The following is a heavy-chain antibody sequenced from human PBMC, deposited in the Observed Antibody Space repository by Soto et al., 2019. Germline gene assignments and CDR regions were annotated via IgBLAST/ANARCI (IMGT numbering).Heavy chain of an antibody. D-gene: IGHD4-17*01. V-gene: IGHV4-30-4*01. J-gene: IGHJ4*02. CDR2: IYNSGGS. CDR1: GASVRSGDYY. Sequence: QVQLQESGPGLVKPSQTLSLTCSVSGASVRSGDYYWSSIRQAPGKGLEWIGYIYNSGGSYYNPSFKGRMATSIDTSKNQSSLKVNSVTAADMATNYSVGTGTTDDYWGRGTPVTVSS. CDR3: VGTGTTDDY.